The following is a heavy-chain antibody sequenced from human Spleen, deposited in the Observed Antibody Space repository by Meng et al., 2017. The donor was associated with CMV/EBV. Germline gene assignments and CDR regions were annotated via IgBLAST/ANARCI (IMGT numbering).Heavy chain of an antibody. CDR3: ARGYCSGASCYIDD. D-gene: IGHD2-2*02. CDR1: GYTFTGSY. Sequence: KASGYTFTGSYLNWVRPAPGQGLEWMGWVKANSGAKDYAQKFKGRVTMTRDTSISTAYMELSRLRSDDTAVYYCARGYCSGASCYIDDWGQGTLVTVSS. V-gene: IGHV1-2*02. CDR2: VKANSGAK. J-gene: IGHJ4*02.